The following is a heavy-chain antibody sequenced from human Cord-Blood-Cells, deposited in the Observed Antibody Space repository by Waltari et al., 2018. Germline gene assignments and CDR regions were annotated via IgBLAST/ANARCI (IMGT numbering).Heavy chain of an antibody. Sequence: QVQLVQSGAEVKKPGASVKVSCKASGDTFTGNYMHWVRQAPGQGLEWMGRINPNSGGTNYAQKFQGRVTMTRDTSISTAYMELSRLRSDDTAVYYCARARCTGGVCYDAFDIWGQGTMVTVSS. V-gene: IGHV1-2*06. CDR2: INPNSGGT. D-gene: IGHD2-8*02. CDR1: GDTFTGNY. J-gene: IGHJ3*02. CDR3: ARARCTGGVCYDAFDI.